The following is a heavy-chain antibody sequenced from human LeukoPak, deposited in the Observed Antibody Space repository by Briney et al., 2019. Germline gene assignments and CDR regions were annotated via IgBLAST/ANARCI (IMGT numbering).Heavy chain of an antibody. CDR3: ARAMSVRYFDWLLSDAFDY. CDR2: INPNSGGT. Sequence: ASVKVSCKASGYTFTGYYMHWVRQAPGQGLEWMGWINPNSGGTNYAQTFQGRVTMTRDTSISTAYMELSRLRSDDTAVYYCARAMSVRYFDWLLSDAFDYWGQGTLVTVSS. D-gene: IGHD3-9*01. J-gene: IGHJ4*02. CDR1: GYTFTGYY. V-gene: IGHV1-2*02.